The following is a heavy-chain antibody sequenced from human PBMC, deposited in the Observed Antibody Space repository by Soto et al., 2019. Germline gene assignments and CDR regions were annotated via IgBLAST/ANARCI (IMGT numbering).Heavy chain of an antibody. V-gene: IGHV1-69*13. CDR3: ARAAIHGSSWYFWFDP. Sequence: GASVKVSCKTSGGTFSSHAINCVLQSPLRGREWMGGIIPMFGTTNYAQKFKGRVTISADESTSTAYMELSSLRSEDAAVYYCARAAIHGSSWYFWFDPWGQGTLVTVSS. CDR1: GGTFSSHA. J-gene: IGHJ5*02. D-gene: IGHD6-13*01. CDR2: IIPMFGTT.